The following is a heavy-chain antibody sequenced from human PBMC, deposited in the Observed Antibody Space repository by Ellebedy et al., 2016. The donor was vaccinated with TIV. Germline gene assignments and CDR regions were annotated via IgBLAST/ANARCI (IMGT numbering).Heavy chain of an antibody. Sequence: GESLKISCAASGFTFSDHYMDWVRQAPGKGLEWVAHIKTDGSETYYVDSVKGRFTISRENAKNALFLQMDGLRVDDSAVYYCSRGWSTPDSWGQGTLVIVSS. CDR1: GFTFSDHY. CDR2: IKTDGSET. J-gene: IGHJ4*02. V-gene: IGHV3-7*01. D-gene: IGHD2-15*01. CDR3: SRGWSTPDS.